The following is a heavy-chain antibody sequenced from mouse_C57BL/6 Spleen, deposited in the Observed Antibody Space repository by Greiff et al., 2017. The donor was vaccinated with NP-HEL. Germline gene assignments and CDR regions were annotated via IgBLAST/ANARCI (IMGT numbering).Heavy chain of an antibody. CDR3: ARTVVRAMDY. V-gene: IGHV1-26*01. CDR1: GYTFTDYY. CDR2: INPNNGGT. Sequence: EVQLQQSGPELVKPGASVKISCKASGYTFTDYYMNWVKQSHGKSLEWIGDINPNNGGTSYNQKFKGKATLTVDKSSSTAYMELRSLTSEDSAVYYCARTVVRAMDYWGQGTSVTVSS. J-gene: IGHJ4*01. D-gene: IGHD1-1*01.